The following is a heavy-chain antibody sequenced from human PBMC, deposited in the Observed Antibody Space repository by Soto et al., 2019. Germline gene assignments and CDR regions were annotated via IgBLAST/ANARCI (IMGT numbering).Heavy chain of an antibody. CDR3: ARGPTYGDSTYGWFDP. D-gene: IGHD4-17*01. Sequence: ASVKVSCKASGYTFTNFGISWVRQAPGQGLEWMGWISAYNGNTNYAQKLQGRVTMTTDTSTSTAYMELRSLRSDDTAVYYCARGPTYGDSTYGWFDPWSQGTLVTVSS. CDR1: GYTFTNFG. CDR2: ISAYNGNT. V-gene: IGHV1-18*01. J-gene: IGHJ5*02.